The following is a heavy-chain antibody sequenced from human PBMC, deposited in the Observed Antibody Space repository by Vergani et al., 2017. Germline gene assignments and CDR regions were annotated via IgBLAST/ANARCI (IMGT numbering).Heavy chain of an antibody. CDR2: IYPGDSDT. J-gene: IGHJ4*02. V-gene: IGHV5-51*01. CDR3: AANYYGSGSSESPLDY. D-gene: IGHD3-10*01. Sequence: EVQLVQSGAEVKKPGESLRISCKGSGYSFTSYWISWVRQLPGKGLEWMGIIYPGDSDTRYSPSFQGQVTISADKSISTAYLQWSSLKASDTAMYYCAANYYGSGSSESPLDYWGQGTLVTVSS. CDR1: GYSFTSYW.